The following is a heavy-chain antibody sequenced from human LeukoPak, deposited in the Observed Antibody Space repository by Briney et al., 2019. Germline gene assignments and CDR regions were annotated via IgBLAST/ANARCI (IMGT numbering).Heavy chain of an antibody. D-gene: IGHD6-19*01. Sequence: ASVKVSCKASGYTFTSYYMHWVRQAPGEGLEWMGIINPSAGSTSCTQKFQGRVTITSDTSTSTVYMEVSSLRSEDTAVYYCARGSGWGRYYFDYWGQGTLVTVSS. CDR1: GYTFTSYY. CDR3: ARGSGWGRYYFDY. CDR2: INPSAGST. V-gene: IGHV1-46*01. J-gene: IGHJ4*02.